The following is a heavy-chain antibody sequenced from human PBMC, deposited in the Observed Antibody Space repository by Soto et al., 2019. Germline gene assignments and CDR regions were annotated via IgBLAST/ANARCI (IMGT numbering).Heavy chain of an antibody. V-gene: IGHV4-59*01. CDR1: GGSISSYY. CDR3: AGLRTTQQLVYDY. CDR2: IYYSGST. D-gene: IGHD6-13*01. J-gene: IGHJ4*02. Sequence: PSETLSLTCTVSGGSISSYYWSWIRQPPGKGLEWIGYIYYSGSTNYNPSLKSRVTISVDTSKNQFSLKLSSVTAADTAVYYCAGLRTTQQLVYDYWGQGTLVTVSS.